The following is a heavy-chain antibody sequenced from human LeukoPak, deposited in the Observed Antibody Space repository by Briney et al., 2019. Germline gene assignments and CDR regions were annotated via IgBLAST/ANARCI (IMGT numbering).Heavy chain of an antibody. CDR2: INHSGST. D-gene: IGHD3-3*01. V-gene: IGHV4-34*01. CDR1: GGSFSGYY. Sequence: SETLSLTCAVYGGSFSGYYWSWIRQPPGKGLEWIGEINHSGSTNYNPSLKSRVTISVDTSKNQFSPKLSSVTAADTAVYYCARTNQYYDFWSGYSKSLDYWGQGTLVTVSS. CDR3: ARTNQYYDFWSGYSKSLDY. J-gene: IGHJ4*02.